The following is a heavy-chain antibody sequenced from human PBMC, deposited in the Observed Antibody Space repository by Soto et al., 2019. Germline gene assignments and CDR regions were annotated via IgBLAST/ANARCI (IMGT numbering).Heavy chain of an antibody. CDR1: GFTFSNAW. J-gene: IGHJ4*02. CDR3: TTVWQQLPNY. V-gene: IGHV3-15*07. D-gene: IGHD6-13*01. CDR2: IKSIPGGGTT. Sequence: EVQLVESGGGLVKPGGSHRLSCAASGFTFSNAWMNWVRQAPGKGLEWVGRIKSIPGGGTTDYAAPVKGRFTISRDDSKNTLYLQMNSLKTEDTAVYYCTTVWQQLPNYWGQGTLVTVSS.